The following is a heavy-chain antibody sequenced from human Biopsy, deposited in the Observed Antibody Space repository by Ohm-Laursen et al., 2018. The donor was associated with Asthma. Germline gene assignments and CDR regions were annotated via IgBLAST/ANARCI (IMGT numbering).Heavy chain of an antibody. D-gene: IGHD2-2*01. CDR3: ARKAGSCISRTCYSLDF. CDR1: GGTFNTYV. V-gene: IGHV1-69*13. CDR2: INSVFGTT. Sequence: SVKVSCNSLGGTFNTYVIGWGRQAPGQGLEWMGGINSVFGTTTYPQKFQDRATITADDSTSTVYMELSSLRSEDTAVYYCARKAGSCISRTCYSLDFWGQGTLVTVSS. J-gene: IGHJ4*02.